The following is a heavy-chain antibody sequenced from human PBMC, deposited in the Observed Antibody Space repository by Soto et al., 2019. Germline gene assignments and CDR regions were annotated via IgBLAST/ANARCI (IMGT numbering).Heavy chain of an antibody. D-gene: IGHD6-19*01. CDR3: AKQGAVSGDFDH. CDR2: ISKDGSNK. CDR1: GFSFSIYG. Sequence: QVQLLESGGGEVQPGTSLRLSCAASGFSFSIYGMHWVRQAPGKGLEWVAVISKDGSNKYYADSVKGRFTFSRDNSKNTLYLQMNNLRADDTAIDYCAKQGAVSGDFDHWGQGALVTVSS. J-gene: IGHJ4*02. V-gene: IGHV3-30*18.